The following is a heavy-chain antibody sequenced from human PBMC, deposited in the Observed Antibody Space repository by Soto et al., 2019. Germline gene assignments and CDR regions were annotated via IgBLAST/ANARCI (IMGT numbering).Heavy chain of an antibody. J-gene: IGHJ4*02. CDR1: GGSISSSNYY. CDR2: VYYSGKT. Sequence: QLQLQESGPGLVKPSETLSLTCTVSGGSISSSNYYWAWVRQPPGKGLEWIGSVYYSGKTYYNPSPKXRXTXXEDTSKNQFSLKLSSVTAADTAVFYCARLIHCKTTSCYFDYWGQGTLVTVSS. D-gene: IGHD2-2*01. V-gene: IGHV4-39*01. CDR3: ARLIHCKTTSCYFDY.